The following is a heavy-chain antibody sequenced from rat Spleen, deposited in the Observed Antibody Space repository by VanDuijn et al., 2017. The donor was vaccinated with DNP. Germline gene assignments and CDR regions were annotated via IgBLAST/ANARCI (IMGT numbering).Heavy chain of an antibody. D-gene: IGHD4-3*01. J-gene: IGHJ2*01. V-gene: IGHV5S11*01. Sequence: EVQLVESGGGLVQPGRSLKLSCAASGFAFSGYYMAWVRQAPTKGLEWVAAISPGGGNTYYRDSVKGRFTISRDNAKSTLYLQMDSLRSEETATYYCAKNSGYYFDYWGQGVMVTVSS. CDR2: ISPGGGNT. CDR3: AKNSGYYFDY. CDR1: GFAFSGYY.